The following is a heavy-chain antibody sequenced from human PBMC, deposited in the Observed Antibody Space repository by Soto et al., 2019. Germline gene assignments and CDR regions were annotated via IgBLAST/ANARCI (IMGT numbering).Heavy chain of an antibody. CDR1: GASIGSYY. D-gene: IGHD3-10*01. CDR2: IYDSGST. J-gene: IGHJ5*01. V-gene: IGHV4-59*01. CDR3: ARDRNYGGADP. Sequence: QVHLQESGPGLVKPSETLSLTCTVSGASIGSYYWSWIRQPPGKALEWIGYIYDSGSTTYNPSLKSRVTMSVDTSKNQLSMKLRFVTAADTAVYYCARDRNYGGADPWGKGTLVTVSS.